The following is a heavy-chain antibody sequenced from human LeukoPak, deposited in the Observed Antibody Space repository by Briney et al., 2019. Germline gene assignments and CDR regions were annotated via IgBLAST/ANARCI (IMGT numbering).Heavy chain of an antibody. D-gene: IGHD5-18*01. J-gene: IGHJ4*02. CDR2: IYYSGST. V-gene: IGHV4-39*07. Sequence: SETLSLTCTVSGGSISGSSYYWGWIRQPPGRGLEWIGSIYYSGSTFYNPSLKSRVTISVDTSKNQFSLKLSSVTAADTAVYYCARVREYSYGFLFDYWGQGTLVTVPS. CDR3: ARVREYSYGFLFDY. CDR1: GGSISGSSYY.